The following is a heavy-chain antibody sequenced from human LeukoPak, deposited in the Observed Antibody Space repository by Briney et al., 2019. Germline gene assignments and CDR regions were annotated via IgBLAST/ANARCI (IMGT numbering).Heavy chain of an antibody. Sequence: PGGSLRLSCAASGFTFSTYTMNWVRQAPGKWLEWASSISSSSTYIYYADGVKGRFTISRDNAKSSLYLQLNSLRAEDTAVYYCARGAGLYYYDTSGYYSSSDYWGQGTLVTVSS. CDR2: ISSSSTYI. V-gene: IGHV3-21*01. D-gene: IGHD3-22*01. CDR1: GFTFSTYT. CDR3: ARGAGLYYYDTSGYYSSSDY. J-gene: IGHJ4*02.